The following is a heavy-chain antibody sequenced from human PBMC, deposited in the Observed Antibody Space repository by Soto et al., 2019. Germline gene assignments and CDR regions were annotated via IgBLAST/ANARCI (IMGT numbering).Heavy chain of an antibody. D-gene: IGHD4-17*01. Sequence: PSETLSLTCSVSGDSMTGANWGWFRQSPEKGLERIGYIDYSGSTNYNPSLRSRITITIDTSSNQFSLNLASVTAADAAVYYCTRARYGDHFDSWGQGTLVTVSS. CDR2: IDYSGST. CDR3: TRARYGDHFDS. CDR1: GDSMTGAN. V-gene: IGHV4-59*01. J-gene: IGHJ4*02.